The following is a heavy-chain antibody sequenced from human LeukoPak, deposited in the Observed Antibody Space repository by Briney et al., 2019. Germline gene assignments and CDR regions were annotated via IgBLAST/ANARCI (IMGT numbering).Heavy chain of an antibody. J-gene: IGHJ5*02. CDR2: ISGSAIST. CDR1: GFTFSSYA. D-gene: IGHD3-9*01. V-gene: IGHV3-23*01. CDR3: AKGDDNILTGYYNSFDP. Sequence: GGSLRLSCAASGFTFSSYAMSWIRQAPGKGLEWVSSISGSAISTYYADSVKGRFTISRDNSRNTLYLQMNSLRAEDTALFYCAKGDDNILTGYYNSFDPWGQGTLVTVSS.